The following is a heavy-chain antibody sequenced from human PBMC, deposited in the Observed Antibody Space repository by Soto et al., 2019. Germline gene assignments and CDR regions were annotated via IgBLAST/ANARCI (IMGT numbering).Heavy chain of an antibody. V-gene: IGHV4-59*01. D-gene: IGHD3-9*01. CDR3: ARIILTGYYGLEP. J-gene: IGHJ5*02. CDR1: GDSLTSYY. CDR2: IYYTGKT. Sequence: QVQLQESGPGLVKPSETLSLTCSVSGDSLTSYYWTWVRQPPGKGLEWIGYIYYTGKTNYNPSLQSRVTISMELSKNQFSLELRSLTAADTAVYYCARIILTGYYGLEPWGQGTLVIVSA.